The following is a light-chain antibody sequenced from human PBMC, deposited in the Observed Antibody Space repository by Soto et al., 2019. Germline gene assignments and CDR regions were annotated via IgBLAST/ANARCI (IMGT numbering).Light chain of an antibody. V-gene: IGKV1-5*01. CDR2: DAS. CDR3: QQYNSYPGT. Sequence: DIQMTQSPSTLSASVGDRVTITCRASQSISSWLAWYQQKPGKAPKLLIYDASSLESGVPSRFRGSGSRTEFTLALTGQKPDDFATYYCQQYNSYPGTFGQGTKVAIK. CDR1: QSISSW. J-gene: IGKJ1*01.